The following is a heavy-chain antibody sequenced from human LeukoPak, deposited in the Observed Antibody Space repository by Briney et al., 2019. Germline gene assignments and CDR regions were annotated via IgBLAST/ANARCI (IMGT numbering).Heavy chain of an antibody. CDR1: GFTFSSYA. V-gene: IGHV3-23*01. CDR2: ISGSGGST. Sequence: GGSLRLSCAASGFTFSSYAMSWVRQAPGKGLEWVSAISGSGGSTYYADSVKGRFTISRDNSKNTLYLQMNSLRAEDTAVYYCASDKKRYSSSWYGGSFDYWGQGTLVTVSS. J-gene: IGHJ4*02. D-gene: IGHD6-13*01. CDR3: ASDKKRYSSSWYGGSFDY.